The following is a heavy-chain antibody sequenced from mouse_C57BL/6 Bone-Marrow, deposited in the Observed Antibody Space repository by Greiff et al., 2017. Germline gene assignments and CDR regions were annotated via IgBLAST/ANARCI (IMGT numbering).Heavy chain of an antibody. J-gene: IGHJ2*01. D-gene: IGHD2-1*01. Sequence: VQLQQSGTVLARPGASVKMSCKTSGYTFTSYWMHWVKQRPGQGLEWIGAIYPGNSDTSYNQKFKGKAKLTAVTSASTAYMELSSLTNEDSAVYYCTPLYYGKRFDYWGQGTTLTVSS. V-gene: IGHV1-5*01. CDR1: GYTFTSYW. CDR3: TPLYYGKRFDY. CDR2: IYPGNSDT.